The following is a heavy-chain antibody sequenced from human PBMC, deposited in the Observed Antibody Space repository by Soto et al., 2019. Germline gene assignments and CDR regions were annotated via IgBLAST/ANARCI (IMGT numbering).Heavy chain of an antibody. J-gene: IGHJ4*02. V-gene: IGHV3-23*01. Sequence: GGSLRLSCAASGFPFDDYSMNWVRQVPGKGLEWVSAISSSGSSTYYADSVKGRFTISRDNSKNTLYLQMNSLRAEDTAVYYCAKDEGLLYFGELYYWGQGTLVTVSS. CDR1: GFPFDDYS. D-gene: IGHD3-10*01. CDR3: AKDEGLLYFGELYY. CDR2: ISSSGSST.